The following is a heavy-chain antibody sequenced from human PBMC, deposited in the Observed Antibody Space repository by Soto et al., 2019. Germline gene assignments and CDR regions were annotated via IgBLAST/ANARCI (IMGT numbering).Heavy chain of an antibody. J-gene: IGHJ6*02. D-gene: IGHD2-15*01. CDR1: GFNFNTYT. V-gene: IGHV3-21*01. CDR3: ARDCSGGSCYPGMDV. Sequence: GSLRLSCAASGFNFNTYTINWVLQGPGKRLEWLSSISSSGYIFCTDSVRGRFTISRDNAKNSVYLQINSLRAEDTAVYFCARDCSGGSCYPGMDVWGQGTTVTVSS. CDR2: ISSSGYI.